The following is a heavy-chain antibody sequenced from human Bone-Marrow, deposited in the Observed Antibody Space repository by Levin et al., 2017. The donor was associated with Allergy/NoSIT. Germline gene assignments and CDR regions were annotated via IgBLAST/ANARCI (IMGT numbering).Heavy chain of an antibody. D-gene: IGHD6-19*01. CDR1: GFTFSSYA. CDR3: AKTYSSAFYYYFDY. Sequence: EASVKVSCAASGFTFSSYAVSWVRQAPGKGLEWVSAISGGGGTAYYADSVKGRFTISRDNSKNTLYLQMNSLRAEDTAVYYCAKTYSSAFYYYFDYWGQGTLVTVSS. J-gene: IGHJ4*02. CDR2: ISGGGGTA. V-gene: IGHV3-23*01.